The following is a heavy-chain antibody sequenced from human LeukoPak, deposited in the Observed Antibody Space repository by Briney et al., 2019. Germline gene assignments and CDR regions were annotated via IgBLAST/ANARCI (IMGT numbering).Heavy chain of an antibody. D-gene: IGHD2-2*01. CDR1: GFMFSSYW. Sequence: GGSLRLSCVASGFMFSSYWMNWVRKAPGKGLVWVSRINSDWSSTSYADSVKGRFTISRDNAKNTLFLQMNSLRAEDTAVYYCARGPGAFDIWGQGTMVTVSS. V-gene: IGHV3-74*01. CDR3: ARGPGAFDI. J-gene: IGHJ3*02. CDR2: INSDWSST.